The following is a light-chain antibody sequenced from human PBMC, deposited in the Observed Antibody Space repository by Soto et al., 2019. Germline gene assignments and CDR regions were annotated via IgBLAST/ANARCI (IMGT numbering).Light chain of an antibody. CDR2: DVS. J-gene: IGLJ2*01. CDR3: SSYTSSSTEV. Sequence: QSVLTQPASVSGSPGQSITISCTGTSSDVGGYNYVSWYQQHPCKAPKLMIYDVSNRPSGVSNRVSGSKSGNTASLTISVLQADDEADYYCSSYTSSSTEVFRGGTKVTVL. V-gene: IGLV2-14*01. CDR1: SSDVGGYNY.